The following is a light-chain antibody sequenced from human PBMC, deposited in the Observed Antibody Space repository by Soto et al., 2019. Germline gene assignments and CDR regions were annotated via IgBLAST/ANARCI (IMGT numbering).Light chain of an antibody. CDR3: QQFSSYPLT. Sequence: EFVLTQSPGTLSLSPGERATLSCRASQTVRNNYLAWYQQKPGQAPRLLIYDASSRATGIPDRFSGGGSGTDFTLTISRLEPEDFAVYYCQQFSSYPLTFGRGTKVDI. J-gene: IGKJ4*01. V-gene: IGKV3-20*01. CDR1: QTVRNNY. CDR2: DAS.